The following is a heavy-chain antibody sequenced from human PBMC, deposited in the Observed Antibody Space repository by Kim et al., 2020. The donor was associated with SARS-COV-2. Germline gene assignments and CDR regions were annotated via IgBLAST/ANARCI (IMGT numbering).Heavy chain of an antibody. CDR3: ARSGNGYNAFGN. Sequence: GGSLRLSCAASGLSFSDSYMNWVRQAPGKGLEWLSFISTRGESIFYADSVEGRFTISRDNAKNSLYLQMNYLRDEDTAVYYCARSGNGYNAFGNWGQG. CDR1: GLSFSDSY. CDR2: ISTRGESI. V-gene: IGHV3-11*01. D-gene: IGHD5-12*01. J-gene: IGHJ4*02.